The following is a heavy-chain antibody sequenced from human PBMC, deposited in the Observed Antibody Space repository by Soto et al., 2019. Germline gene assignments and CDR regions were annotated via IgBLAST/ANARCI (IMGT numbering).Heavy chain of an antibody. V-gene: IGHV3-72*01. J-gene: IGHJ6*02. CDR2: IRNIANRYTT. Sequence: GGSLRLSCAASGFTCSEHYMDWVRQAPGKGLEWVARIRNIANRYTTEYAASVKGRFTTSRDTSENTVHLQMDSLRAEDTAVYYCARDDVLCDGGRCSGVPLAVWGQGTTLTVSS. CDR1: GFTCSEHY. CDR3: ARDDVLCDGGRCSGVPLAV. D-gene: IGHD2-15*01.